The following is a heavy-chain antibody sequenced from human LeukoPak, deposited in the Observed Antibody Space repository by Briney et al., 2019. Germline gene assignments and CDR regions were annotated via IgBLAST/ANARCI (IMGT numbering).Heavy chain of an antibody. D-gene: IGHD2-8*01. CDR2: INHSGST. CDR3: ARGGVVVLMVYAILDAFDI. Sequence: SETLSLTCTVSGGSISSYYWSWIRQPPGKGLEWIGEINHSGSTNYNPSLKSRVTISVDTSKNQFSLKLSSVTAADTAVYYCARGGVVVLMVYAILDAFDIWGQGTMVTVSS. J-gene: IGHJ3*02. V-gene: IGHV4-34*01. CDR1: GGSISSYY.